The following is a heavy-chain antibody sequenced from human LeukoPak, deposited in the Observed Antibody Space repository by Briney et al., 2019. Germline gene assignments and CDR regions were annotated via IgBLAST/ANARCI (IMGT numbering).Heavy chain of an antibody. CDR1: GGSICSGDYY. CDR2: IYYSGST. D-gene: IGHD1-14*01. V-gene: IGHV4-30-4*01. J-gene: IGHJ1*01. Sequence: PSQTLSLTCTVSGGSICSGDYYWSWIRQPPGKGLGWIGYIYYSGSTYYNPSLKSRATISVDTSKNQFSLKLSSVTAADTALYYCARCPAREPTLQHWGQGTLVTVSS. CDR3: ARCPAREPTLQH.